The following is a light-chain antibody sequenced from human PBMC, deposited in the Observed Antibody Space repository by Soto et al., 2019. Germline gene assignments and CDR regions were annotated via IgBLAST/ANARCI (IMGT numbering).Light chain of an antibody. CDR3: SSYTSSSTFGV. CDR1: SSDVGGYNY. Sequence: QSALTQPASVSGSPGQSITISCTGTSSDVGGYNYDSWYQQHPGKAPKLMIYDVSNRPSGVSNRFSGSKSGNTASLTISGLQAEDEADYYCSSYTSSSTFGVFGTG. CDR2: DVS. V-gene: IGLV2-14*01. J-gene: IGLJ1*01.